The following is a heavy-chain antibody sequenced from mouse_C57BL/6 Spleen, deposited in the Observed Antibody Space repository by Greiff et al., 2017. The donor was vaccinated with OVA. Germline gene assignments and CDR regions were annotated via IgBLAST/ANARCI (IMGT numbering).Heavy chain of an antibody. CDR3: ARYNDGYFFAY. V-gene: IGHV1-64*01. Sequence: VQLQQPGAELVKPGASVKLSCKASGYTFTSYWMHWVKQRPGQGLEWIGMIHPNSGSTNYNEKFKSKATLTVDKSSSTAYMQLSSLTSEDSAVYYCARYNDGYFFAYWGQGTLVTVSA. CDR1: GYTFTSYW. J-gene: IGHJ3*01. CDR2: IHPNSGST. D-gene: IGHD2-3*01.